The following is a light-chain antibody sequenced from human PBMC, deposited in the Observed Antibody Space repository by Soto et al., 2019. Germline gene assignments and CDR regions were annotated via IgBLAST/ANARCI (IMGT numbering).Light chain of an antibody. V-gene: IGKV1-5*01. CDR3: QHDGGMWA. J-gene: IGKJ1*01. Sequence: DIQMTQSPSTVSASVGDRATITCRASQSISNRLAWCQQKPGKAPKVLIYDASSLESGVPSRFSGSGSGTEFILTISSLQPEDFETYWGQHDGGMWAFGQATKVDIK. CDR1: QSISNR. CDR2: DAS.